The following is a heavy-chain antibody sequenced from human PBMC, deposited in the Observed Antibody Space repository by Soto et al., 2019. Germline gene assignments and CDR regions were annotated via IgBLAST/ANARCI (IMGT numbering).Heavy chain of an antibody. CDR3: AKGELLWLPPQLDY. V-gene: IGHV3-30*18. Sequence: PGGSLRLSCAASGFTFSSYGMHWVRQAPGKGLEWVAVISYDGSNKYYADSVKGRFTISRDNSKNTLYLQMNSLRAEDTAVYYCAKGELLWLPPQLDYWGQGTLVTVSS. CDR1: GFTFSSYG. D-gene: IGHD3-10*01. CDR2: ISYDGSNK. J-gene: IGHJ4*02.